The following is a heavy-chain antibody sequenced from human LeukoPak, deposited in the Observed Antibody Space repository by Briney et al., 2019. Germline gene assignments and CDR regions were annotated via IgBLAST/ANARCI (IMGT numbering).Heavy chain of an antibody. CDR3: ARDSGYLDY. CDR2: ISYDGSNK. CDR1: VFTFNSYS. J-gene: IGHJ4*02. D-gene: IGHD3-22*01. Sequence: GGSLRLPCAASVFTFNSYSMHWVRQAPGKGLEWVAVISYDGSNKYYADSVKGRFTISRDNSKNTLYLQMNSLRAEDTAVYYCARDSGYLDYWGQGTLVTVSS. V-gene: IGHV3-30*04.